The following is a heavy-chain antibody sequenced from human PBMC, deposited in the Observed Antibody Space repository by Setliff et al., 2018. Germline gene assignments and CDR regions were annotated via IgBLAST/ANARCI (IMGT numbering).Heavy chain of an antibody. CDR2: IYYSGTT. CDR1: GGSISTSSY. V-gene: IGHV4-39*07. J-gene: IGHJ5*02. Sequence: SETLSLTCTVSGGSISTSSYWGWIRQPPGKGLEWIGSIYYSGTTYYNPSLKSRVAISLDTSKSQFSLKLSSVTAADTAVYYCAMWQLGWFDPWGQGTLVTVSS. D-gene: IGHD1-26*01. CDR3: AMWQLGWFDP.